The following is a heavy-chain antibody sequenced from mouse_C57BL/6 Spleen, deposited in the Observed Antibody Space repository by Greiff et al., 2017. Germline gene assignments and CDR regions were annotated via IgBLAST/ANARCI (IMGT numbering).Heavy chain of an antibody. Sequence: EVKVVESGGDLVKPGGSLKLSCAASGFTFSSYGMSWVRQTPDKRLEWVATISSGGSYTYYPDSVKGRFTISRDNAKNTLYLQMSSLKSEDTAMYYCARLGDYEAVLHAMDYWGQGTSVTVSS. V-gene: IGHV5-6*01. CDR1: GFTFSSYG. CDR3: ARLGDYEAVLHAMDY. J-gene: IGHJ4*01. CDR2: ISSGGSYT. D-gene: IGHD2-4*01.